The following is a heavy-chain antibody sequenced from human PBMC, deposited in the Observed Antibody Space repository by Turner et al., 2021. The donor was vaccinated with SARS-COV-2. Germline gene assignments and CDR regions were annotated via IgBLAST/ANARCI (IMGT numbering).Heavy chain of an antibody. CDR3: AIAPNYYYGMDV. V-gene: IGHV4-39*01. CDR2: IYYSGDT. CDR1: GGSISSSSYY. Sequence: QLQLQESGPGLVKPSETLSLPCTVSGGSISSSSYYWGWIRQPPGKGREWIGSIYYSGDTYYNPSLKSRVTISVDTSKNQFSVKLSSVTAADTAVYYCAIAPNYYYGMDVWGQGTTVTVSS. J-gene: IGHJ6*02.